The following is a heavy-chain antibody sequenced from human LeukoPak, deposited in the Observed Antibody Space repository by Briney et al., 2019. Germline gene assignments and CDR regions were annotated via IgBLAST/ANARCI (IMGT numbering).Heavy chain of an antibody. Sequence: GESLMISCRGSGYSSTSNCFGCWLQLPPKGVVEWVVIYSGDADTRYNPSLQGRVTISADTSINPPYPQLSYLKAPTTALYSVARHLFDWSGGSCYWDYYYMDVWGKGTTVTVSS. J-gene: IGHJ6*03. CDR3: ARHLFDWSGGSCYWDYYYMDV. V-gene: IGHV5-51*01. D-gene: IGHD2-15*01. CDR1: GYSSTSNC. CDR2: IYSGDADT.